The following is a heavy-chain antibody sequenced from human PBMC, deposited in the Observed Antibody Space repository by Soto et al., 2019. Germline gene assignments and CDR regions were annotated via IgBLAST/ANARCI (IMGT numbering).Heavy chain of an antibody. CDR1: GGSISSGDYY. J-gene: IGHJ3*02. CDR2: IYYSGST. CDR3: ARTYDGSGPNSGGYGFDI. V-gene: IGHV4-30-4*02. D-gene: IGHD3-22*01. Sequence: SETLSLTCTVSGGSISSGDYYWSWIRQPPGKGLEWIGYIYYSGSTYYNPSLKSRVTISVDTSKNQFSLKLSSVTAADTAVYYCARTYDGSGPNSGGYGFDIWGRGTMVTVS.